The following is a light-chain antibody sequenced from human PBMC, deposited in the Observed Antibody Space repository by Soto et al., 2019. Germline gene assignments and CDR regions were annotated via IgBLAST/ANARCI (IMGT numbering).Light chain of an antibody. CDR2: EVT. CDR1: SGDIGGYNY. J-gene: IGLJ2*01. V-gene: IGLV2-14*01. Sequence: QSVLTQPASVSGSPGQSITISCTGTSGDIGGYNYVSWYQQHPGKAPKLLISEVTNRPSGVSNRFSGSKSGNTASLTISGLQAADEADYYCSSYTTNITPVVFGGGTKLTVL. CDR3: SSYTTNITPVV.